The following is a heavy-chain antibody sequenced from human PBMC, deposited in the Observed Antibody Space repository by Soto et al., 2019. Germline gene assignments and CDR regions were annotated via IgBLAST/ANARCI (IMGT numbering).Heavy chain of an antibody. Sequence: EVQLLESGGGLVQPGGSLRLSCAASGFTFINDAMTWVRQAPWKGLEWVSAIRGGGDTTSYADSVKGRFTVSRDGSKNTLYLQMSSLTAEDTALYYCAKGRGGSGSLTPPVDFWGQGTLVTVSS. CDR2: IRGGGDTT. CDR1: GFTFINDA. V-gene: IGHV3-23*01. D-gene: IGHD3-10*01. CDR3: AKGRGGSGSLTPPVDF. J-gene: IGHJ4*02.